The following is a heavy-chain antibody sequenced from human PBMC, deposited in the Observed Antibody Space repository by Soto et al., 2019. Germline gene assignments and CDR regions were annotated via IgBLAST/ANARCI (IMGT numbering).Heavy chain of an antibody. J-gene: IGHJ4*02. Sequence: ASVKVSCKASGYTFTSYAMHWVRQAPGQRLEWMGWINAGNGNTKYSQKFQGRVTTTADESTSTAYMELSSLRSEDTAVYYCAKDLNVDIVATIVYWGQGTLVTVSS. CDR1: GYTFTSYA. CDR2: INAGNGNT. V-gene: IGHV1-3*01. D-gene: IGHD5-12*01. CDR3: AKDLNVDIVATIVY.